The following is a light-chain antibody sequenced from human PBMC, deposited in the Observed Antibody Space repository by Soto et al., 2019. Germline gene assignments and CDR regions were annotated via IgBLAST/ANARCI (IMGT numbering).Light chain of an antibody. CDR1: QSVLHSSNNKNY. CDR3: QQYYSSPPIT. Sequence: DIMMTQSPDSLAVSLGERATINCKSSQSVLHSSNNKNYLSWYQQTPGQPPKLLIYWASIRESGVPDRFSGSGSGTDFTLTISSLQAEDVAVYYCQQYYSSPPITFGQGTRLEIK. CDR2: WAS. V-gene: IGKV4-1*01. J-gene: IGKJ5*01.